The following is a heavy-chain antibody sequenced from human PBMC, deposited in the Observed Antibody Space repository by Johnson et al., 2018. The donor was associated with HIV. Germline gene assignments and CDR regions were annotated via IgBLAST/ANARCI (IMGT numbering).Heavy chain of an antibody. CDR1: GFTFSSYG. J-gene: IGHJ3*02. V-gene: IGHV3-30*03. Sequence: QVQLVESGGGVVQPGRSLRLSCAASGFTFSSYGMHWVRQAPGKGLEWVAVISFDGGAIYYADSVEGRFTISRDNSRDTLSLQMNSLRVEDTALYYCARVDRSWAFDIWDQGTMVTVSS. CDR2: ISFDGGAI. D-gene: IGHD3-16*02. CDR3: ARVDRSWAFDI.